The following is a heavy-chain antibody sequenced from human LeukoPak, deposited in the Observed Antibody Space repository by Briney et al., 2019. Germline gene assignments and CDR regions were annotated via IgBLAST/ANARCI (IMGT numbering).Heavy chain of an antibody. CDR2: IIPIFGTA. Sequence: SVKVSCKASGGTFSSYAISWVRQAPGQGLEWMGGIIPIFGTANYAQKFQGRVTITTDESTSTAYMELSSLRSEDTAVYYCASGGGCCSYYYMDVWGKGTMVTVSS. V-gene: IGHV1-69*05. D-gene: IGHD2-15*01. J-gene: IGHJ6*03. CDR1: GGTFSSYA. CDR3: ASGGGCCSYYYMDV.